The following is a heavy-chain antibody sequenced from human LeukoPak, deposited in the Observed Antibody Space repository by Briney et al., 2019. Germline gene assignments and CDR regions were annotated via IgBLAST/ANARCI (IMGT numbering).Heavy chain of an antibody. D-gene: IGHD4-11*01. V-gene: IGHV4-34*01. CDR1: GGSFSGYY. J-gene: IGHJ5*02. CDR3: ARVLTRGNFDP. Sequence: TSETLSLTCAGYGGSFSGYYWSWIRQPPGKGLEWIGEINHSGSTNYNPSLKSRVTISVDTSKNQFSLKLSSVTAADTAVYYCARVLTRGNFDPWGQGTLVTVSS. CDR2: INHSGST.